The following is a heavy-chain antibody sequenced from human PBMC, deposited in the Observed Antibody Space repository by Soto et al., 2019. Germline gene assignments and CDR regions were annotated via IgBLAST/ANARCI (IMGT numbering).Heavy chain of an antibody. CDR3: ARRHYDLXTGQRYHLDF. Sequence: PRGSLKISCKGSGYRFSTFWIGWVRQMPGKGLEWVAIIYPDQSRAMYSPAFQGQVTISVDKSISTAYLQWNSLKASDTAIYYCARRHYDLXTGQRYHLDFWGPGTLVTVSS. CDR1: GYRFSTFW. D-gene: IGHD3-9*01. J-gene: IGHJ4*02. V-gene: IGHV5-51*01. CDR2: IYPDQSRA.